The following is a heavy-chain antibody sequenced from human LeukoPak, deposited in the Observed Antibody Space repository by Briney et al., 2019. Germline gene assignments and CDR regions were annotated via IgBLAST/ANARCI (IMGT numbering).Heavy chain of an antibody. CDR3: ARDLGDDSSGYYYRRSSAFDY. Sequence: HPGGSLRLSCAASGFTFSSYAMSWVRQAPGKGLEWVSYISSSSGTIYYADSVKGRFTISRDNAKNSLYLQMNSLRAEDTAVYYCARDLGDDSSGYYYRRSSAFDYWGQGTLVTVSS. CDR2: ISSSSGTI. J-gene: IGHJ4*02. V-gene: IGHV3-48*01. CDR1: GFTFSSYA. D-gene: IGHD3-22*01.